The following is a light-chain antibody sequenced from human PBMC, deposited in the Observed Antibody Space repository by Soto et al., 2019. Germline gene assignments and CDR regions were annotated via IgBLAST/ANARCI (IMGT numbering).Light chain of an antibody. J-gene: IGKJ1*01. CDR3: QHYNSYSEA. CDR1: QNIANY. CDR2: AAV. V-gene: IGKV1-16*01. Sequence: DIQMTQAPSSLSASVGDGVTITCRASQNIANYVNWYQHRPGKVPRLLIYAAVTLQSGVPSRFSGSGSGTEFTLTISSLQPDDFATYYCQHYNSYSEAFGQGTKGDIK.